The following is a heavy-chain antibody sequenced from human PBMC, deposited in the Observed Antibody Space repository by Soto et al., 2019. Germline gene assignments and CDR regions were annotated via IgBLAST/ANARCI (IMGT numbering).Heavy chain of an antibody. V-gene: IGHV3-53*01. Sequence: GGSLRLSCAASGFTVSSNYMSWVRQAPGKGLEWVSVIYSGGSTYYADSVKGRFTISRDNSKNTLYLQMNSLRAEDTAVYYCARGTSSAPYYYGSGTNWFDPWGQGTLVTVSS. D-gene: IGHD3-10*01. CDR3: ARGTSSAPYYYGSGTNWFDP. CDR2: IYSGGST. CDR1: GFTVSSNY. J-gene: IGHJ5*02.